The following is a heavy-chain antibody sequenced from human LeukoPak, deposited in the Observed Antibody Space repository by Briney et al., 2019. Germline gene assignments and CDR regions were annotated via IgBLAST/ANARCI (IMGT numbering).Heavy chain of an antibody. Sequence: SETLSLTCAVSGGSISSSNWWSWVRQPPGKGLEWIGEIYHSGSTNYNPSLKSRVTISVDKCKYQVSLKLSSVTAADTAVYCCARDAAYYDILTGYSPLGYWGQGTLVTVSS. CDR2: IYHSGST. D-gene: IGHD3-9*01. J-gene: IGHJ4*02. CDR1: GGSISSSNW. V-gene: IGHV4-4*01. CDR3: ARDAAYYDILTGYSPLGY.